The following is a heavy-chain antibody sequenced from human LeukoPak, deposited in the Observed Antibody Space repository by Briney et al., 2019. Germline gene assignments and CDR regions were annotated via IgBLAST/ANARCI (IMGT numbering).Heavy chain of an antibody. Sequence: GGSLRLSCAASGFTFSSFAMTWVRQAPGKGLEWVSAISNNGGYTYYADSVQGRFTISRDNSKSTLCLQMNSLRAEDTAVYYCAKQLGYCSDGSCYFPYWGQGTLVTVSS. D-gene: IGHD2-15*01. CDR3: AKQLGYCSDGSCYFPY. CDR2: ISNNGGYT. V-gene: IGHV3-23*01. CDR1: GFTFSSFA. J-gene: IGHJ4*02.